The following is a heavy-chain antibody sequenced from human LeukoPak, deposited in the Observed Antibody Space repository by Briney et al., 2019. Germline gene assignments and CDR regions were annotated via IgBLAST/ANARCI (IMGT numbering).Heavy chain of an antibody. CDR1: GYTFTNYG. Sequence: GASVKVSCKASGYTFTNYGISWVRQAPGQGLEWMAWISTYDHDTNYAQKFRGRVTMTTDTSTSTAYMELRSLRSDDTAVYYCASNHDRSGYTPENDAFDIWGQGTMVTVSS. D-gene: IGHD3-22*01. J-gene: IGHJ3*02. CDR3: ASNHDRSGYTPENDAFDI. CDR2: ISTYDHDT. V-gene: IGHV1-18*01.